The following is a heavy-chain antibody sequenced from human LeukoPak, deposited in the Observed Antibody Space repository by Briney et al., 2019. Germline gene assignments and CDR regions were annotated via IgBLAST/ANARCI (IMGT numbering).Heavy chain of an antibody. Sequence: GGSLRLSCTTSGFNFGDYAMSWFRQAPEKGLEGVSFITNKAFGGTAEYAASVKGRFTISRDDSRSIAYLQMDNLRTEDTGVYYSTRDEYGVGSNFFDYWGQGTLVTVST. V-gene: IGHV3-49*03. CDR1: GFNFGDYA. CDR2: ITNKAFGGTA. D-gene: IGHD4-17*01. J-gene: IGHJ4*02. CDR3: TRDEYGVGSNFFDY.